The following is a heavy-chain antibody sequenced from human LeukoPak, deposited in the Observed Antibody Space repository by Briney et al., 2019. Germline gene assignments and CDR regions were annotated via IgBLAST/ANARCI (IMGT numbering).Heavy chain of an antibody. CDR1: GGSISSSSYY. D-gene: IGHD5-18*01. V-gene: IGHV4-39*01. CDR2: IYYSGST. J-gene: IGHJ5*02. Sequence: SETLSLTCTVSGGSISSSSYYWGWIRQPPGTGLEWIGSIYYSGSTYYNPSLKSRVTISVDTSKNQFSLKLSSVTAADTAVYYCARAENGLDTAINNWFDPWGQGTLVTVSS. CDR3: ARAENGLDTAINNWFDP.